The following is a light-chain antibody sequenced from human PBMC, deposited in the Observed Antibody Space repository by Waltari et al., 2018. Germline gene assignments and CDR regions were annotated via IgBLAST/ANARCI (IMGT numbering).Light chain of an antibody. J-gene: IGLJ3*02. V-gene: IGLV2-14*03. CDR3: SSYTRVSASVV. CDR2: DVS. CDR1: SSDLGPSTH. Sequence: QSALTQPDSVSGSPGQSITISCTGTSSDLGPSTHPPWYQQHPGRAPKLIIYDVSKWPSGVSIRFSGSKSDNTASLTISGLQAEDEADYYCSSYTRVSASVVFGGGTKLTVL.